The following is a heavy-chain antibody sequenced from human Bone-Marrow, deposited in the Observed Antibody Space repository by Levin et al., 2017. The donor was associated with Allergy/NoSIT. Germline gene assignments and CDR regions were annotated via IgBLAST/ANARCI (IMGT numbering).Heavy chain of an antibody. CDR2: ISYDGSNK. CDR3: AKGGMVRGVMHDAFDI. CDR1: GFTFSSYG. D-gene: IGHD3-10*01. Sequence: QTGESLKISCAASGFTFSSYGMHWVRQAPGKGLEWVAVISYDGSNKYYADSVKGRFTISRDNSKNTLYLQMNSLRAEDTAVYYCAKGGMVRGVMHDAFDIWGQGTMVTVSS. V-gene: IGHV3-30*18. J-gene: IGHJ3*02.